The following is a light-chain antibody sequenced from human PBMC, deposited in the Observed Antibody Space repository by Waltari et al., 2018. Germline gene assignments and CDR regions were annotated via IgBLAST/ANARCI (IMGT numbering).Light chain of an antibody. CDR3: QQYGNSPLT. J-gene: IGKJ4*01. CDR2: DAS. Sequence: EIVLTQSPGTLSLSPGDRATLSCRASHFVSSNYLAWYQQKPGQTPRLLIYDASARATGIADRFSGSGSGTDFTLTSSRLEPEDCAVYYCQQYGNSPLTFGGGTKVE. V-gene: IGKV3-20*01. CDR1: HFVSSNY.